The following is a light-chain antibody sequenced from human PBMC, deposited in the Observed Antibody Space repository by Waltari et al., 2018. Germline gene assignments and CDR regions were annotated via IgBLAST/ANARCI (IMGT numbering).Light chain of an antibody. CDR1: SSNIGSNS. CDR2: RDG. CDR3: LAWDDSMSGWV. Sequence: QSVMTQPPSASGTPGQTITFPCSGRSSNIGSNSVYWYQQFPGKPPQLLICRDGQRPSGVPDRISGSKSGTSAALAISGLRSEDEADYYCLAWDDSMSGWVFGGGTKLTVL. J-gene: IGLJ3*02. V-gene: IGLV1-47*01.